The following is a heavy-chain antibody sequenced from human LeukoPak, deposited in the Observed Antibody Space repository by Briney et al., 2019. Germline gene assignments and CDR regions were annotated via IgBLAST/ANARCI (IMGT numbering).Heavy chain of an antibody. CDR2: ISSSSSYI. D-gene: IGHD5-12*01. CDR1: GFTFSSYS. CDR3: AREEIVATISVYYYGMDV. V-gene: IGHV3-21*01. J-gene: IGHJ6*02. Sequence: GGSLRLSCAASGFTFSSYSMNWVRQAPGKGLEWVSSISSSSSYIYYADSVKGRFTISRGNAKNSLYLQMNSLRAEDTAVYYCAREEIVATISVYYYGMDVWGQGTTVTVSS.